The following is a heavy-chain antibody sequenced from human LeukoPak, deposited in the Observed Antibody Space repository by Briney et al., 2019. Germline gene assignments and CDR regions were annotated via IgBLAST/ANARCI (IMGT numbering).Heavy chain of an antibody. CDR1: GGSISSSSSY. CDR2: IYYSGST. Sequence: KSSETLSLTCTVSGGSISSSSSYWGCIRQPPGKGLEWIGSIYYSGSTYYNPSLKSRVTISVDTSKTQFSLKLSSVTAADTAVYYCARWGVAGTILDDYWGQGTLVTVSS. CDR3: ARWGVAGTILDDY. V-gene: IGHV4-39*01. J-gene: IGHJ4*02. D-gene: IGHD6-19*01.